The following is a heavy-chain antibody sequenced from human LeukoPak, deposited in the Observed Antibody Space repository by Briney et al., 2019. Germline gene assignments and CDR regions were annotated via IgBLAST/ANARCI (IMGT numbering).Heavy chain of an antibody. D-gene: IGHD3-3*01. CDR2: INTNTGNP. CDR1: GYSFTSYA. Sequence: ASVKVSRKASGYSFTSYAMNWVRQAPGQGLEWMGWINTNTGNPTYPQGFTGHFVFSLDTSVSTAYLQISSPKAEDTAVYYCARNYYDFWSTPYGMDVWGQGTTVTVSS. CDR3: ARNYYDFWSTPYGMDV. J-gene: IGHJ6*02. V-gene: IGHV7-4-1*02.